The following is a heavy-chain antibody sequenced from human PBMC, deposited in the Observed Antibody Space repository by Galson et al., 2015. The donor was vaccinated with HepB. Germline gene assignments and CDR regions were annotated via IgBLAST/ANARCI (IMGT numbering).Heavy chain of an antibody. CDR1: GFTFHDYA. V-gene: IGHV3-9*01. CDR3: VRLVVTDYGDYFGGVDHYYGLDV. CDR2: ISWNSGSI. J-gene: IGHJ6*02. D-gene: IGHD4-17*01. Sequence: SLRLSCAASGFTFHDYAMHWVRQVPGKGLEWVSGISWNSGSIGYAGSVKGRFTISRDNAKKSLYLQMNSLRPDDTALYYCVRLVVTDYGDYFGGVDHYYGLDVWGQGTTVTVSS.